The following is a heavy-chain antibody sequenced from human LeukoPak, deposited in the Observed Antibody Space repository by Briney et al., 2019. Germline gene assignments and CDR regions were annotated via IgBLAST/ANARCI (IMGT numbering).Heavy chain of an antibody. CDR2: IDPSGGST. V-gene: IGHV1-46*01. Sequence: ASVKVSCKASGYTFTSYYIVWVRQARGQALEWMGRIDPSGGSTSYAQKFQGRVTMTRGTSTSTVYMELSSLISEDTAVYYCARNSGSGFDYWGQGTLVTVSS. J-gene: IGHJ4*02. D-gene: IGHD2-15*01. CDR1: GYTFTSYY. CDR3: ARNSGSGFDY.